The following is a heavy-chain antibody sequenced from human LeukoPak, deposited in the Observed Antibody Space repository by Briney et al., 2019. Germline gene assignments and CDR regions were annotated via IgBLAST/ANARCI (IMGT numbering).Heavy chain of an antibody. Sequence: GESLKISCKGSGYSINNYWIGWVRQMPGKGLEWMGIIYPADSDIRYSPSFQGQVTISADKSISTAYPQWSSLKASDTAMYYCAGQEYCSGGSCYTWFDPWGQGTLVTVSS. CDR2: IYPADSDI. D-gene: IGHD2-15*01. CDR1: GYSINNYW. J-gene: IGHJ5*02. V-gene: IGHV5-51*01. CDR3: AGQEYCSGGSCYTWFDP.